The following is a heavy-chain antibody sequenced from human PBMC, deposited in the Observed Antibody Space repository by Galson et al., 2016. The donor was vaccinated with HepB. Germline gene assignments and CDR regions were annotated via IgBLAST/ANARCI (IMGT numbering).Heavy chain of an antibody. V-gene: IGHV3-23*01. Sequence: SLRLSCAASGFTFTSYAMTWVRQAPGKGLEWVSGIGIGGDGTNYADSVKGRFTISRDNSKNTLYLQMNSLRAEDTAIYYCAKDLQGVLADQFDYWGQGTLVTVSS. J-gene: IGHJ4*02. D-gene: IGHD3-10*01. CDR3: AKDLQGVLADQFDY. CDR2: IGIGGDGT. CDR1: GFTFTSYA.